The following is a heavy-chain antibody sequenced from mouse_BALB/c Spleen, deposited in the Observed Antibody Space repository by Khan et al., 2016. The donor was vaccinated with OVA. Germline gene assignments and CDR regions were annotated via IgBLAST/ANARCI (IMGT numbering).Heavy chain of an antibody. D-gene: IGHD1-1*01. J-gene: IGHJ4*01. Sequence: EVKILESGPGLVKPSQSLSLTCTVTGYSITSNYAWNWNRQFPGNKREGRGYISYRGRTSYNPSLKRRISITRDTSKNQFFLQLRYVTTYDTATYYFARGNYYGYAMDYWGQGTSVTVSS. CDR3: ARGNYYGYAMDY. CDR1: GYSITSNYA. V-gene: IGHV3-2*02. CDR2: ISYRGRT.